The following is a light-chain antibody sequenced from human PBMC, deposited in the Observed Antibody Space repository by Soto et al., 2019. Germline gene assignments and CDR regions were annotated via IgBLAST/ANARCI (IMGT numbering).Light chain of an antibody. CDR3: SSYAGSNNFV. J-gene: IGLJ1*01. V-gene: IGLV2-8*01. CDR1: SSDVGGYNY. Sequence: QSALTQPPSASGSPGQSVTISCTGTSSDVGGYNYVSWYQQHPGKAPKRMIYEVSKRPSGVPDRFSGSKSGNTASRTVSGLQAEYEADDYCSSYAGSNNFVFGTGTKLTVL. CDR2: EVS.